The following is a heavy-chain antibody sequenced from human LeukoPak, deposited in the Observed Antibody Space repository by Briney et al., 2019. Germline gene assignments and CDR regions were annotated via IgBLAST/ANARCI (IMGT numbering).Heavy chain of an antibody. CDR2: ISSNGGST. D-gene: IGHD2-21*02. J-gene: IGHJ3*02. CDR1: GFTFSSYA. V-gene: IGHV3-64*01. CDR3: ARAGNCGGDCYSRYAFDI. Sequence: GGSLRLSCAASGFTFSSYAVHWVRQAPGKGLEYVSAISSNGGSTYYANSVKGRFTISRDNSKNTLYLQMGSLRAEDMAVYYCARAGNCGGDCYSRYAFDIWGQGTMVTVSS.